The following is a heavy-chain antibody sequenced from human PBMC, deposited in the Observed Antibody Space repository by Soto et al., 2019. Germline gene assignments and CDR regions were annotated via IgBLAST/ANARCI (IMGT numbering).Heavy chain of an antibody. Sequence: QVQLQESGPGLVKPSQTLSLTCTVSGGSISSGDCYWSWIRQPPGKGLEWIGYIYYSGSTDYNPSLKSRVTISVDTSQNQFSLKLSSVTAADTAVYDCASNSYGCSFYDYGGQGTLVTVSS. V-gene: IGHV4-30-4*01. CDR2: IYYSGST. CDR3: ASNSYGCSFYDY. D-gene: IGHD5-18*01. CDR1: GGSISSGDCY. J-gene: IGHJ4*02.